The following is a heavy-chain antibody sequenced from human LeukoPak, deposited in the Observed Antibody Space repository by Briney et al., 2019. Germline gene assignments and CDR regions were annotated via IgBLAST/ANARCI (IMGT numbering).Heavy chain of an antibody. J-gene: IGHJ4*02. D-gene: IGHD2-15*01. V-gene: IGHV4-59*01. Sequence: SETMSLTCSVSGDSISSNYWSWMRQPPGKGLEWIGYNYYSGSTNYNPSLKSRVTMSVDTSKNQFSLNLSSVTAADTAVYYCARLLAGCPGGRCRAHFDYWGQGTLVTVSS. CDR1: GDSISSNY. CDR3: ARLLAGCPGGRCRAHFDY. CDR2: NYYSGST.